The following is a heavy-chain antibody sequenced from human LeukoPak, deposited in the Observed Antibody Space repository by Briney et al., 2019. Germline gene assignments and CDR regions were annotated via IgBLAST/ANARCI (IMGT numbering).Heavy chain of an antibody. V-gene: IGHV3-21*01. D-gene: IGHD1-26*01. J-gene: IGHJ4*02. CDR3: ARDRSGSYPYYFDY. CDR2: ISSRSAYI. CDR1: GFTFSDYS. Sequence: GGSLRLSCAASGFTFSDYSMNWVRQAPGKGLEWVSSISSRSAYIHYTDSVKGRFTISRDNAENSLYLQMNNLRADDTAVYYCARDRSGSYPYYFDYWAREPWSPSSQ.